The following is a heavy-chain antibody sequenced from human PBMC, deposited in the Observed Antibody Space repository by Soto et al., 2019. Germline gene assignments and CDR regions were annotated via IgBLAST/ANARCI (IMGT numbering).Heavy chain of an antibody. CDR2: IIPILGIA. V-gene: IGHV1-69*08. Sequence: QVQLVQSGAEVKKPGSSVKVSCKASGGTFSSYTISWVRQAPGQGLEWMGRIIPILGIANYAQKFQGRVTITADKSTSTAYMELRSLRSEDTAVYYCARDVAAAATKGDWFGPWGQGTLVTVSS. D-gene: IGHD6-13*01. J-gene: IGHJ5*02. CDR3: ARDVAAAATKGDWFGP. CDR1: GGTFSSYT.